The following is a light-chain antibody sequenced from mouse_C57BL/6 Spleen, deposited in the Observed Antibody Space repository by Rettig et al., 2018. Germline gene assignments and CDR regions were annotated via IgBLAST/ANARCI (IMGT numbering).Light chain of an antibody. CDR2: DTS. CDR1: SSVNY. J-gene: IGKJ4*01. CDR3: QQWSSYPFT. Sequence: QIVLTQSPAIMSASPGEKVTMTCSASSSVNYMYWYQQKPGSSPRLLIYDTSNLASGVPVRFSGSGSGTSYSLTISRMEAEDAATYYCQQWSSYPFTFGPG. V-gene: IGKV4-55*01.